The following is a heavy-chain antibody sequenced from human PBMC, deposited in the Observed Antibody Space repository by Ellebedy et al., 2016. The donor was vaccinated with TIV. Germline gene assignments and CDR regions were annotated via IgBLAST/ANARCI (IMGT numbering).Heavy chain of an antibody. V-gene: IGHV5-51*01. CDR1: GYSFTTYW. CDR3: ARASGGSWYDF. Sequence: GESLKISCKGSGYSFTTYWIGWVRQMPGKGLEWMGIIYPSDSDTRYSPSFQGQVTISADKSINTAYLQWNSLQASDTAIYYCARASGGSWYDFWGQGTLVTVSP. D-gene: IGHD2-15*01. CDR2: IYPSDSDT. J-gene: IGHJ5*01.